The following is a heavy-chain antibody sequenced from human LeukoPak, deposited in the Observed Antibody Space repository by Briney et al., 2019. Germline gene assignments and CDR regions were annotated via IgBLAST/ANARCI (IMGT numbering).Heavy chain of an antibody. CDR3: ARALRWNYYGMDV. CDR1: GGSTSSGGYS. J-gene: IGHJ6*02. Sequence: SQTLSLTCAVSGGSTSSGGYSWSWIRQPPGKGLEWIGYIYHSGSTYYNPSLKSRVTISVDRSKNQFSLKLSSVTAADTAVYYCARALRWNYYGMDVWGQGTTVTVSS. D-gene: IGHD4-23*01. CDR2: IYHSGST. V-gene: IGHV4-30-2*01.